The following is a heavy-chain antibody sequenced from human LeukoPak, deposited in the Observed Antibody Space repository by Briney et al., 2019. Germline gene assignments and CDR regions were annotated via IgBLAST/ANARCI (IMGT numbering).Heavy chain of an antibody. V-gene: IGHV3-21*01. J-gene: IGHJ3*02. CDR3: ARHYPDYSSSSGAFDI. Sequence: GGSLRLSCAASGFPFNTYTMSWVRQAPGKGLEWVSSISYSTSYIYYADSVKGRFTISRDNAKNSLFVEMNSLRAEDTAVYYCARHYPDYSSSSGAFDIWGRGTMVTVSS. CDR1: GFPFNTYT. CDR2: ISYSTSYI. D-gene: IGHD6-6*01.